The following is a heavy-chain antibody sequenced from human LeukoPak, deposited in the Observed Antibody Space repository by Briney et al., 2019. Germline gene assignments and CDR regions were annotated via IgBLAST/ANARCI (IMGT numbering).Heavy chain of an antibody. Sequence: GGSLRLSCAASGFTFSSYAMSWVRQAPGKGLEWVAVIWYDGSNKYYADSVKGRFTISRDNSKNTLYLQMNSLRAEDTAVYYCARSIVVVPAAIPGYWGQGTLVTVSS. CDR1: GFTFSSYA. J-gene: IGHJ4*02. V-gene: IGHV3-33*08. CDR2: IWYDGSNK. D-gene: IGHD2-2*01. CDR3: ARSIVVVPAAIPGY.